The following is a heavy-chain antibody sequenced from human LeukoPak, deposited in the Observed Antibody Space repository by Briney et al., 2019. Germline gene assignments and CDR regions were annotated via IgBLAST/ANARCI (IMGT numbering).Heavy chain of an antibody. Sequence: SETLSLTCTVSGGSLSSSSYYWGWIRQPPGKGLEWIASIYYSGSIYYNPSLKSRVTISVDPSKNQFSLKLSSVTAADTALYYCARYVRTSSNWYFDYWGQGTLVTVSS. CDR1: GGSLSSSSYY. CDR2: IYYSGSI. CDR3: ARYVRTSSNWYFDY. J-gene: IGHJ4*02. V-gene: IGHV4-39*07. D-gene: IGHD3-10*02.